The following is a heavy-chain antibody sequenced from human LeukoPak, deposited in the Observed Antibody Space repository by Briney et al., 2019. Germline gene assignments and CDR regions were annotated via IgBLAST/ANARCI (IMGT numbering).Heavy chain of an antibody. J-gene: IGHJ6*02. CDR3: GRGYYGDYGYGMDV. CDR2: IWYDGSNK. D-gene: IGHD4-17*01. Sequence: SGGSLRLSCAASGFTFSSYGIHWVRQAPGKGLEWGAVIWYDGSNKYYADSVKGRFTISRDNSKNTLYLQMNSLRAEDTAVYYCGRGYYGDYGYGMDVWGQGTTVTVSS. V-gene: IGHV3-33*01. CDR1: GFTFSSYG.